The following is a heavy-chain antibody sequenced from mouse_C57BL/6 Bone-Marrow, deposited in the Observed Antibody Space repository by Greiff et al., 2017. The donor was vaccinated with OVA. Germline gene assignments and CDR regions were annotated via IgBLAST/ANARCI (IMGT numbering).Heavy chain of an antibody. CDR1: GYSFTDYN. J-gene: IGHJ1*03. D-gene: IGHD1-1*01. Sequence: EVQGVESGPALVKPGASVKISCKASGYSFTDYNINWVKQRNGKSLEWIGVINPHYGTTSYNQKFKGKATLTVDQSSSTAYMQLNSLTSEDSAVYYCAFYYGSSYRYFDVWGTGTTVTVSS. CDR2: INPHYGTT. V-gene: IGHV1-39*01. CDR3: AFYYGSSYRYFDV.